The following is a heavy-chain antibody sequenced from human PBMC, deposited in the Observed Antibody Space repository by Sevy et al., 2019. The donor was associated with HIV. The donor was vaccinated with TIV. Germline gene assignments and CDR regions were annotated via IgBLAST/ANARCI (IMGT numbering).Heavy chain of an antibody. Sequence: GGSLRLSCAASGLSFTSNGMSWVRQAPGKGLEWVAGITSGGATYYADSVEGRFTVSRDNSKNTLYLQLNNLRADDTAVFYCAGGDTPMITDLDYWGQGTLVTVSS. CDR2: ITSGGAT. CDR3: AGGDTPMITDLDY. CDR1: GLSFTSNG. J-gene: IGHJ4*02. V-gene: IGHV3-23*01. D-gene: IGHD3-16*01.